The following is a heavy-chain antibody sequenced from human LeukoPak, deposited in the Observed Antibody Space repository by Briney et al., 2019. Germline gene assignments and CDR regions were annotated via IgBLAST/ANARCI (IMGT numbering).Heavy chain of an antibody. Sequence: SETLSLTCTVSGGSIGSYYWSWIRQPPGKGLEYIGYSHSSGSTNYNPSLKRRLTISVDTSKNQFSLKLRSVTAADTAMYYCARDSASIVGGNNFDSWGQGTLVTVSS. D-gene: IGHD1-26*01. CDR1: GGSIGSYY. V-gene: IGHV4-59*01. CDR3: ARDSASIVGGNNFDS. CDR2: SHSSGST. J-gene: IGHJ4*02.